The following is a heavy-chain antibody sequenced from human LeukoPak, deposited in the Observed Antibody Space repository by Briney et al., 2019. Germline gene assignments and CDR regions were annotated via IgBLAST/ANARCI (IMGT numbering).Heavy chain of an antibody. CDR3: TAGSGWYSPDY. CDR1: GFTFSGSV. CDR2: ITSKPNSYAT. V-gene: IGHV3-73*01. D-gene: IGHD6-19*01. Sequence: GRSLKLSCAASGFTFSGSVMHWVRQASGKGLEWVGRITSKPNSYATVYTPSVKGRFTISIDDSKNTAYLQMNSLKTEDTAVYYCTAGSGWYSPDYWGQETIVTVSS. J-gene: IGHJ4*02.